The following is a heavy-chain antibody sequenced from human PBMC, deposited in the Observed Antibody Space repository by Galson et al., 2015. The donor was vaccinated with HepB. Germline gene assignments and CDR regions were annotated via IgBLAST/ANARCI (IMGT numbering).Heavy chain of an antibody. CDR3: ARHGFGSEDNV. D-gene: IGHD3-10*01. CDR2: IYYDGNT. Sequence: ETLSLTCTVSGDSISRHYWSWIRQPPGKGLRWIGYIYYDGNTNYNPSLKSRVTMSVDTSKNQFSLNLRSVTATDTAVYYCARHGFGSEDNVWGQGTLVAVSS. CDR1: GDSISRHY. J-gene: IGHJ1*01. V-gene: IGHV4-59*08.